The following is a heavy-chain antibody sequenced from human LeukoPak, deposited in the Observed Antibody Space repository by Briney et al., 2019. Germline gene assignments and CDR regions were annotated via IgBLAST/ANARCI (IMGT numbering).Heavy chain of an antibody. CDR3: ATRPGHCSGGSCYFGS. J-gene: IGHJ4*02. CDR1: GYTFTSYY. CDR2: INPSGGST. Sequence: GASVKVSCKASGYTFTSYYMHWVRQAPGQGLEWMGIINPSGGSTSYAQKFQGRVTMTRDTSTSTVYMELSRLRSEDTAVYYCATRPGHCSGGSCYFGSWGQGTLVTVSS. V-gene: IGHV1-46*01. D-gene: IGHD2-15*01.